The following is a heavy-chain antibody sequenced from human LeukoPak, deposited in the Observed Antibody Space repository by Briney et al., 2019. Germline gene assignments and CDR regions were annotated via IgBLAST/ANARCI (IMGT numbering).Heavy chain of an antibody. J-gene: IGHJ4*02. D-gene: IGHD3-10*01. CDR2: IYSGGST. CDR1: GFTVSSNY. V-gene: IGHV3-53*01. Sequence: GGSLRLSCAASGFTVSSNYMSWVRQAPGKGLEWVSVIYSGGSTYYADSVKGRFTISRDNSKNTLYLQMNSLRAEDTAVYYCARLGWTYGSAYYFDYWGQGTLVTVSS. CDR3: ARLGWTYGSAYYFDY.